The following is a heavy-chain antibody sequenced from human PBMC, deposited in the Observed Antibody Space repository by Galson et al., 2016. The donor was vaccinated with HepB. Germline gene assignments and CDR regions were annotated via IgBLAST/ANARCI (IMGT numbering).Heavy chain of an antibody. CDR2: IYTSGST. CDR3: ARGGLRFDY. CDR1: GASISSGTYY. Sequence: TLFLTCTVSGASISSGTYYWSWIRQPAGKGLEWIGRIYTSGSTNYNPSLKSRVTISVDTSKNQFSLKLSSVTAADTAVYYCARGGLRFDYWGQGTLVTVSS. V-gene: IGHV4-61*02. J-gene: IGHJ4*02.